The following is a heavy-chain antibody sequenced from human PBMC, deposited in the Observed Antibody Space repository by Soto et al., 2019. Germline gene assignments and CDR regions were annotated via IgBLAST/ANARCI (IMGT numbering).Heavy chain of an antibody. V-gene: IGHV4-61*08. J-gene: IGHJ4*02. CDR3: ARVRSGPMIRGVITHYYFDY. Sequence: PSETLSLTCAVSGGSISSGGYSWSWIRQPPGKGLEWIGYIYYSGSTNYNPSLKSRVTISVDTSKNQFSLKLSSVTAADTAVYYCARVRSGPMIRGVITHYYFDYWGQGTLVTVSS. CDR2: IYYSGST. CDR1: GGSISSGGYS. D-gene: IGHD3-10*01.